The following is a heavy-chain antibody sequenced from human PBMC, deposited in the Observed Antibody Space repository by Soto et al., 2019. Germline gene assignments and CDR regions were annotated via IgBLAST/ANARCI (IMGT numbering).Heavy chain of an antibody. V-gene: IGHV3-23*01. CDR1: GFTFSSYA. CDR2: ISGSGGST. CDR3: AKDDRRGTLYYDSSGYYGPYGY. Sequence: GGSLRLSCAASGFTFSSYAMSWVRQAPGKGLEWVSAISGSGGSTYYADSVKGRFTISRDNSKNTLYLQMNSLRAEDTAVYYCAKDDRRGTLYYDSSGYYGPYGYWGQGTLVTVSS. D-gene: IGHD3-22*01. J-gene: IGHJ4*02.